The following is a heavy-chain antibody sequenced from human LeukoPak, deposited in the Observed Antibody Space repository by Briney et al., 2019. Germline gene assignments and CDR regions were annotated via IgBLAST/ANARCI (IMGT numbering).Heavy chain of an antibody. CDR2: ISSSSSTI. CDR3: ARAGYGYYFNY. Sequence: GGSLRLSCAASGFTFSSYSMNWVRQAPGKGLEWVSYISSSSSTIYYADSVKGRFTISRDNAKNSLYLQMNSLRAEDTAVYYCARAGYGYYFNYWGQGTLVTVSS. V-gene: IGHV3-48*01. D-gene: IGHD4-17*01. J-gene: IGHJ4*02. CDR1: GFTFSSYS.